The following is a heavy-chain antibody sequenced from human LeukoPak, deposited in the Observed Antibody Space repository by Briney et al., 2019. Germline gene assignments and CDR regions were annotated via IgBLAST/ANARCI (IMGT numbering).Heavy chain of an antibody. J-gene: IGHJ3*02. CDR2: IKQDGSEK. V-gene: IGHV3-7*01. CDR1: GFTFSSYW. CDR3: ARADRRIVGATRHDAFDI. D-gene: IGHD1-26*01. Sequence: GGSLRLSCAASGFTFSSYWMSWVRQAPGTGLEWVANIKQDGSEKYCVDSVKGRFTISRDNAKNSLYLQMNSLRAEDTAVYYCARADRRIVGATRHDAFDIWGQGTMVTVSS.